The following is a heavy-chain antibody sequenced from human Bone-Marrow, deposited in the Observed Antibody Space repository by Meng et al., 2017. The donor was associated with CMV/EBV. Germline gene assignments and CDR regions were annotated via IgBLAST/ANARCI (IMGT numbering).Heavy chain of an antibody. D-gene: IGHD1-14*01. CDR3: AKAPIGNPPFDY. CDR1: GYTFTGYY. V-gene: IGHV1-45*02. J-gene: IGHJ4*02. CDR2: ITPFNGNT. Sequence: SVKVSCKASGYTFTGYYMHWVRQAPGQGLEWMGWITPFNGNTNYAQKFQDRVTNTRDRSMSTAYMELSSLRSEDTAMFYCAKAPIGNPPFDYWGQGTLVTVSS.